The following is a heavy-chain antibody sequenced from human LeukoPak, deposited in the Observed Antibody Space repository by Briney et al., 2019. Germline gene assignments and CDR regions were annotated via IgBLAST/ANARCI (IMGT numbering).Heavy chain of an antibody. CDR3: ARDHGGSSWPNYYYYYMDV. Sequence: GESLRLSCAASGFTFSTYAMSWVRQAPGKGLEWVSAVSGNGGTTYYADSVKGRFTISRDNSKNTLYLEMNSLRAEDTAVYYCARDHGGSSWPNYYYYYMDVWGKGTTVTVSS. CDR2: VSGNGGTT. J-gene: IGHJ6*03. D-gene: IGHD6-13*01. CDR1: GFTFSTYA. V-gene: IGHV3-23*01.